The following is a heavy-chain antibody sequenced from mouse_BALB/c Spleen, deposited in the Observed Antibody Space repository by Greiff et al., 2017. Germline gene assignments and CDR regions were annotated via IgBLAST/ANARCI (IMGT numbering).Heavy chain of an antibody. CDR1: GYTFTSYW. J-gene: IGHJ2*01. Sequence: VQLQQSGADLAKPGASVKMSCKASGYTFTSYWMHWVKQRPGQGLEWIGYINPSTGYTEYNQKFKDKATLTADKSSSTAYMQLSSLTSEDSAVYYCARLTYYYGSSLYYFDYWGQGTTLTVSS. D-gene: IGHD1-1*01. V-gene: IGHV1-7*01. CDR2: INPSTGYT. CDR3: ARLTYYYGSSLYYFDY.